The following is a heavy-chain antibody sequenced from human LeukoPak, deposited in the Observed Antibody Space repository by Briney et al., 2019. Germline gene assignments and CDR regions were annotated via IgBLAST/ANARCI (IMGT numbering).Heavy chain of an antibody. Sequence: GGSLRLSCAASGFTFSSYGMHWVRQAPGKGLEWVAFIRYDGSNKYYADSVKGRFTISRDNSKNTLYLQMNSLRAEDTAVYFCARKYSNSWFFDYWGQGTLVTVSS. V-gene: IGHV3-30*02. D-gene: IGHD6-13*01. J-gene: IGHJ4*02. CDR3: ARKYSNSWFFDY. CDR1: GFTFSSYG. CDR2: IRYDGSNK.